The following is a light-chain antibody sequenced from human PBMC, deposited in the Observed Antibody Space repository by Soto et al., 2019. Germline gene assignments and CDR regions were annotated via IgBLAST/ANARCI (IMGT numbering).Light chain of an antibody. V-gene: IGLV2-14*03. J-gene: IGLJ1*01. Sequence: QSALSQPASVCGSPGQSIAISCTGTSSDVGGYNYVSWYQQHPGKAPKLMIYDVTSRPSGVSDRFSGSKSGTTASLTISGLQAEDEADYYCCSYTSSTIYVFGTGTKVTVL. CDR1: SSDVGGYNY. CDR2: DVT. CDR3: CSYTSSTIYV.